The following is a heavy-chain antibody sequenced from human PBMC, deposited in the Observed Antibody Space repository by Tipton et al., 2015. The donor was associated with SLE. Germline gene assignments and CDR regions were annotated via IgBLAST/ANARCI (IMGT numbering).Heavy chain of an antibody. CDR3: VRLRSKVLIDY. D-gene: IGHD2-8*01. Sequence: GLVKPSETLSLTCTVSGSSITAYYWTWIRQPPGKGLEWIGKIYYSGTTYYNPSLKSRVTTSGDTSKNQFSLKLSSVTAADTAVYYCVRLRSKVLIDYWGQGTLVTVSS. CDR1: GSSITAYY. J-gene: IGHJ4*02. CDR2: IYYSGTT. V-gene: IGHV4-59*12.